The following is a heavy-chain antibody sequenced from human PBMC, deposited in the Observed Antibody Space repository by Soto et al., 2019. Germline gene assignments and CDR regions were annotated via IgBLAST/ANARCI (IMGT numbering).Heavy chain of an antibody. V-gene: IGHV4-59*01. J-gene: IGHJ4*02. CDR1: GGSISSYY. CDR2: IYYSGST. D-gene: IGHD5-12*01. Sequence: SETLSLTCTVSGGSISSYYWSWIRQPPGKGLEWIGYIYYSGSTNYNPSLKSRATISVDTSKNQFSLKLSSVTAADTAVYYCARAYGGYADYWGQGALVTVSS. CDR3: ARAYGGYADY.